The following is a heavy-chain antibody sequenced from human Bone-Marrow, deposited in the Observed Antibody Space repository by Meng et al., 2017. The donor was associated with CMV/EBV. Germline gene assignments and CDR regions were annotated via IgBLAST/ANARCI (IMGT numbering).Heavy chain of an antibody. CDR1: GLSVSSTY. CDR2: IYSDGNT. V-gene: IGHV3-53*01. J-gene: IGHJ6*02. Sequence: GESLKISCAASGLSVSSTYITWVRQAPGKGLEWVSAIYSDGNTYYADSVKGRFTISRDNSKNTLYLQMSSLRVEDPAVYYCARKYYYDSSGFYRGGLDVWGQRTTVTVSS. CDR3: ARKYYYDSSGFYRGGLDV. D-gene: IGHD3-22*01.